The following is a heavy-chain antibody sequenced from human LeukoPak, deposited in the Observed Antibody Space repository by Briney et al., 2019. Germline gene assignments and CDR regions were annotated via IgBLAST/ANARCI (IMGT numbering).Heavy chain of an antibody. D-gene: IGHD3-22*01. CDR2: IYYSGRT. J-gene: IGHJ6*02. Sequence: PSETLSLTCTASDDSLSSSSYYWGWIRQPPGKGLEWIGSIYYSGRTFYNPSLKSRVTISVDTSKKQFSLTLSSVTAADTAVYYCARDRVDSSSYYPSYYYYGMDVWGQGTTVTVSS. V-gene: IGHV4-39*07. CDR3: ARDRVDSSSYYPSYYYYGMDV. CDR1: DDSLSSSSYY.